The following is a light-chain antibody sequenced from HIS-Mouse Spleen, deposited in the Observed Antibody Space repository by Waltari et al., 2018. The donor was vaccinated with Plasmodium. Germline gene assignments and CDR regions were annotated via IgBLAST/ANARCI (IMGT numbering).Light chain of an antibody. J-gene: IGLJ2*01. CDR1: KLGYKY. CDR2: KDS. V-gene: IGLV3-1*01. CDR3: QAWDSSTVV. Sequence: SYELTQPPSVSVSPGQTASITCSGDKLGYKYARWYQQNPGQSPVLVIYKDSKGPSGIPERFSGSNSGNTATLTISGTQAMDEADYYCQAWDSSTVVFGGGTKLTVL.